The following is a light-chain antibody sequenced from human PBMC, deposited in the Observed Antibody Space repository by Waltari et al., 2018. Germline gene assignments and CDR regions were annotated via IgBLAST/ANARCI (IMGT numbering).Light chain of an antibody. J-gene: IGLJ3*02. CDR3: CSYAGSYTWV. Sequence: QSALIQPRSVSGSPGQSVTISCTGTSSDVGTYNYVSWYQQYPGKAPKFIIYDLTKRPSGLPDRISGSMSGITASLPISALQAEDEADYYGCSYAGSYTWVFGGGTQLTVL. CDR1: SSDVGTYNY. CDR2: DLT. V-gene: IGLV2-11*01.